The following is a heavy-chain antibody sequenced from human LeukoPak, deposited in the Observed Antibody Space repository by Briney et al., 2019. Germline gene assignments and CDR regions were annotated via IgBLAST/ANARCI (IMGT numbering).Heavy chain of an antibody. CDR1: GFTFSSYE. D-gene: IGHD3-10*01. CDR3: ARVKYYGSGSGSTPSSDY. Sequence: PGGSLRLSCATSGFTFSSYEMNWVRQAPGKGLEWVSHISSSGNSKYYADSVKGRFTISRDNAQNSLYLQMTSLRAEDTSVYFCARVKYYGSGSGSTPSSDYWGQGTLVTVSS. CDR2: ISSSGNSK. V-gene: IGHV3-48*03. J-gene: IGHJ4*02.